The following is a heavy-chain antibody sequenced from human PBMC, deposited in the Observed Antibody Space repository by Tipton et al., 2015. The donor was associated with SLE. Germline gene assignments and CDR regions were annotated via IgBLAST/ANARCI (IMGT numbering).Heavy chain of an antibody. Sequence: TLSLTCTVSGGSIRSSSFYWGWIRQAPGKGLHWIGTTHYSGSTYYNPSLKSRVTISVDTSKNQFSLKLTSVTAADTAVYYCARTRGRDGFDFWGQGTMVTVSS. J-gene: IGHJ3*01. V-gene: IGHV4-39*07. CDR2: THYSGST. CDR1: GGSIRSSSFY. CDR3: ARTRGRDGFDF. D-gene: IGHD2-15*01.